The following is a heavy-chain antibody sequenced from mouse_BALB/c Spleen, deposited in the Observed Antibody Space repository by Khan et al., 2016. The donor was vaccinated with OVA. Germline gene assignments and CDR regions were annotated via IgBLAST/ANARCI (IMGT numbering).Heavy chain of an antibody. V-gene: IGHV3-2*02. D-gene: IGHD1-1*01. J-gene: IGHJ2*01. CDR2: ISYSGRT. Sequence: EVQLQESGPGLVKPSQSLSLTCTVTGYSITSDYAWNWIRQFPGNKLEWMGYISYSGRTSYNPSLKSRISITRDTSKNQFFLQLNSVTTEDTATYDCARSVTITTVVATDFAYWGQGTPLTVSS. CDR1: GYSITSDYA. CDR3: ARSVTITTVVATDFAY.